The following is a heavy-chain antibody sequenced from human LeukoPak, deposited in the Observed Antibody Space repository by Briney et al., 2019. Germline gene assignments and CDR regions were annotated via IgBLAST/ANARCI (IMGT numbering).Heavy chain of an antibody. CDR3: AKDLERTLDY. CDR1: GFSFSSYG. Sequence: GGSLRLSCAASGFSFSSYGMHWVRQAPGKGLEWVAVISYDGSNEYYADSVKGRFTISRDNSKNTLYLQMNSLRAEDTAVYYCAKDLERTLDYWGQGTLVTVSS. CDR2: ISYDGSNE. D-gene: IGHD1-1*01. J-gene: IGHJ4*02. V-gene: IGHV3-30*18.